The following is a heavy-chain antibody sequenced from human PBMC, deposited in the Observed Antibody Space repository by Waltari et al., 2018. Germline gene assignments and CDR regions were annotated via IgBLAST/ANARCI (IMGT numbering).Heavy chain of an antibody. D-gene: IGHD3-16*01. Sequence: EVQLAESGGAVVRPGGSLRLTCVASGFQFNDYGMSGVRRVPGKGLEWVSGITWNGGIISYSDSVKGRFTITRDNDKNSLSLQMTSLRVEDTALYYCARYLNWGLPRFDNWGQGTQVTVSS. CDR2: ITWNGGII. CDR1: GFQFNDYG. V-gene: IGHV3-20*04. J-gene: IGHJ4*02. CDR3: ARYLNWGLPRFDN.